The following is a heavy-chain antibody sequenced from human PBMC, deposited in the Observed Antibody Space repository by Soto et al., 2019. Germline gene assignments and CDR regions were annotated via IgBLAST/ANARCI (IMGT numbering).Heavy chain of an antibody. CDR2: IDPSDSYT. J-gene: IGHJ4*02. CDR1: GYRFINYW. D-gene: IGHD1-1*01. Sequence: EVQLVQSGAEVKKPGESLRLSCQGSGYRFINYWISWVRQMPGKGLEWVGRIDPSDSYTVYSPSFQGHVTISIDTAINTAFLAGRSLQASDTAMYYCVRHGNGTPFYFEFWGRGTLVPVSS. V-gene: IGHV5-10-1*03. CDR3: VRHGNGTPFYFEF.